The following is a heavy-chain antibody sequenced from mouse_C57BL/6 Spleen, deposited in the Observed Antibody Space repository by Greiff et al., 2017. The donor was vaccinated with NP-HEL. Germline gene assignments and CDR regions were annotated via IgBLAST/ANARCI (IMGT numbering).Heavy chain of an antibody. CDR2: IHPNSGST. CDR3: ARRGGPDYFDY. V-gene: IGHV1-64*01. Sequence: QVQLQQSGAELVKPGASVKLSCKASGYTFTSYWMHWVKQRPGQGLEWIGMIHPNSGSTNYNEKFKSKATLTVDKSSSTAYMQLSSLTSEDSAVYYCARRGGPDYFDYWGQGTTLTVSS. J-gene: IGHJ2*01. CDR1: GYTFTSYW.